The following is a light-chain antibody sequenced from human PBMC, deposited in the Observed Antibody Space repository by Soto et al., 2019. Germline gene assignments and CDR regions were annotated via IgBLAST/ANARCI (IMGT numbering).Light chain of an antibody. V-gene: IGKV3-20*01. Sequence: EVVLTQSPGTLSLSPGERATLSCRASQSVSNNYLAWYQQKPGQAPRLLIFGSSDRATGIPDRFSGSGSGTDFTLTISSLQAEDVAVYYCQQYYTTRTFGQGTKVEIK. CDR1: QSVSNNY. CDR3: QQYYTTRT. J-gene: IGKJ1*01. CDR2: GSS.